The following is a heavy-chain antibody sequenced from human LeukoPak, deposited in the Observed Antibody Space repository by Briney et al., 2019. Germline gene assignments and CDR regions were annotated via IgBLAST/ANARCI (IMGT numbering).Heavy chain of an antibody. CDR1: GGSISSYY. CDR2: IYYSGST. Sequence: SETLSLTCTVSGGSISSYYWSWIRQPPGKGLEWIGYIYYSGSTNYNPSLKSRVTISVDTTKNQFSLKLSSVTAADTAVYYCASLICGGDCPIWGQGTLVTVSS. CDR3: ASLICGGDCPI. D-gene: IGHD2-21*01. J-gene: IGHJ4*02. V-gene: IGHV4-59*01.